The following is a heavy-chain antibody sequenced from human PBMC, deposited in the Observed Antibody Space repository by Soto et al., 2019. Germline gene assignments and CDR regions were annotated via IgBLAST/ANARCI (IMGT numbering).Heavy chain of an antibody. Sequence: LRLSCAASGFTFSSYAMHWVRQAPGKGLEWVAVISYDGSNKYYADSVKGRFTISRDNSKNTLYLQMNSLRAEDTAVYYCARDQAARVYGMDVWGQGTTVTVSS. CDR1: GFTFSSYA. D-gene: IGHD6-6*01. CDR3: ARDQAARVYGMDV. CDR2: ISYDGSNK. J-gene: IGHJ6*02. V-gene: IGHV3-30-3*01.